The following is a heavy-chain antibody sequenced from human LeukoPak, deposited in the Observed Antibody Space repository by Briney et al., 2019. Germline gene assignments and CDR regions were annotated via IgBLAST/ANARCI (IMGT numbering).Heavy chain of an antibody. D-gene: IGHD1-26*01. CDR1: GFTFNNFW. CDR2: IHSDGSST. V-gene: IGHV3-74*01. CDR3: AKDYDQSMGATTK. J-gene: IGHJ4*02. Sequence: QPGGSVRLSCAASGFTFNNFWMHWVRQAPGKGRVWVSRIHSDGSSTSYEDSVKGRFTITRDNAKNTLYLQMNSLRAEDTAVYYCAKDYDQSMGATTKWGQGTLVTVSS.